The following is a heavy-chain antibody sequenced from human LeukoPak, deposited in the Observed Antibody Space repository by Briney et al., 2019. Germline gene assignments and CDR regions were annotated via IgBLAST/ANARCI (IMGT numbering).Heavy chain of an antibody. CDR2: IYYSGST. J-gene: IGHJ5*02. Sequence: SETLSRTCTVSGGSISSGGYYCSWIRQHPGKGLEWIGYIYYSGSTYYNPSLKSRVTISVDTSKNQFSLKLSSVTAADTAVYYCARAVGGNRFDPWGQGTLVTVSS. CDR3: ARAVGGNRFDP. V-gene: IGHV4-31*03. CDR1: GGSISSGGYY. D-gene: IGHD1-26*01.